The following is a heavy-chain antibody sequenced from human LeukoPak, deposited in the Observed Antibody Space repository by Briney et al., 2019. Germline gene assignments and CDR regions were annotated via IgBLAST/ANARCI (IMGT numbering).Heavy chain of an antibody. V-gene: IGHV3-48*02. Sequence: PGGSLRLSCAASRFTFGSHAMTWVRQAPGKGLEWLSYIGPSGSPIHYADSVKGRFTTSTDSAQNSLYLQMNSLRDEDTALYYCVRDRYYSFDYWGQGTVVTASS. CDR2: IGPSGSPI. CDR1: RFTFGSHA. CDR3: VRDRYYSFDY. D-gene: IGHD1-26*01. J-gene: IGHJ4*02.